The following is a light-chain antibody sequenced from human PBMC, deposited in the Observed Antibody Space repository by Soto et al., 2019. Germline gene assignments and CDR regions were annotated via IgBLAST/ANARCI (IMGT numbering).Light chain of an antibody. CDR3: QQYATSPRT. CDR2: GAS. J-gene: IGKJ1*01. Sequence: ENVLTQSPGILSLSPGEEATLSCRASQSVNNNYLAWYQQIPGQPPRLLIYGASSRATGIPDRFSGRGSGTDFTLTIARLEPEDFSVYYCQQYATSPRTFGQGTKVDIK. CDR1: QSVNNNY. V-gene: IGKV3-20*01.